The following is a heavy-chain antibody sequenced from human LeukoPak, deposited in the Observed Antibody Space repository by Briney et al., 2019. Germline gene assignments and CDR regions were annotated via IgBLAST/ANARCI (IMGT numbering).Heavy chain of an antibody. CDR2: ITSSGGGP. V-gene: IGHV3-23*01. CDR3: AKQIVGATSNDFDY. Sequence: PGGSLRLSCAASGFTFSSFAMTWVRQAPGKGLEWVSSITSSGGGPYYPDSVKGRFTISRDNSQNTLYLQTNSLRADDTAVYFCAKQIVGATSNDFDYWGQGTLVTVSS. D-gene: IGHD1-26*01. CDR1: GFTFSSFA. J-gene: IGHJ4*02.